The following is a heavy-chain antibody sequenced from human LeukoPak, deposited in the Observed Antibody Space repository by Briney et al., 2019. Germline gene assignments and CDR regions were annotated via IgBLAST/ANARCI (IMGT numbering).Heavy chain of an antibody. D-gene: IGHD3-10*01. CDR3: AKDTRLGFGDPSPWFDP. J-gene: IGHJ5*02. CDR2: IWYDGSNK. CDR1: GFTFSSYG. Sequence: GRSLRLSCAASGFTFSSYGMHWVRQAPGKGLEWVAVIWYDGSNKYYADSVKGRFTISRDNSKNTLYLQMNSLRAEDTAVYYCAKDTRLGFGDPSPWFDPWGRGTLVTVSS. V-gene: IGHV3-33*06.